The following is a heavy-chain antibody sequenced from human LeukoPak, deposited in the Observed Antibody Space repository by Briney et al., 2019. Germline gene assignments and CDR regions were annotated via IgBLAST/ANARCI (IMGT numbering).Heavy chain of an antibody. CDR1: GDTFSNYD. CDR3: ALSAEKQLVYFDF. J-gene: IGHJ4*02. Sequence: SVKVSCKASGDTFSNYDVTWVRQAPGQGLEWMGRIIPVSDTAKYAQNFQGRVTMTTDESSSTAYMELYSLRSEDTAVYYCALSAEKQLVYFDFWGQGTLVTVSS. V-gene: IGHV1-69*05. CDR2: IIPVSDTA. D-gene: IGHD6-13*01.